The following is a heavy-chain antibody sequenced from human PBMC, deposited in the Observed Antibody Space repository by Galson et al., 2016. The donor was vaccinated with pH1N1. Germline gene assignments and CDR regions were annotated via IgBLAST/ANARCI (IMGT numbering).Heavy chain of an antibody. D-gene: IGHD3-3*01. CDR2: VSGTGTT. V-gene: IGHV4-61*02. Sequence: PLSLTCTVSGGSISSDSDYWTWIRQPAGKGLEWIGRVSGTGTTNYNPSLKSRVTISIDTSKNQFSLKMASVTAADTAVYFCARESLEWLIISGHRVELNWFDPWGQGTLVTVSS. J-gene: IGHJ5*02. CDR1: GGSISSDSDY. CDR3: ARESLEWLIISGHRVELNWFDP.